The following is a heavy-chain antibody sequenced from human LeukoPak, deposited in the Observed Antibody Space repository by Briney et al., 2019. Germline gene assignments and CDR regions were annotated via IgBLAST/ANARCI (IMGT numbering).Heavy chain of an antibody. CDR1: GFTFSSCA. V-gene: IGHV1-46*01. D-gene: IGHD6-13*01. CDR2: INPSGGST. CDR3: ARDPPAAGSSSLDY. J-gene: IGHJ4*02. Sequence: GGSLRLSCAASGFTFSSCAMSWVRQAPGQGLEWMGIINPSGGSTSYAQKFQGRVTMTRDTSTSTVYMELSSLRSEDTAVYYCARDPPAAGSSSLDYWGQGTLVTVSS.